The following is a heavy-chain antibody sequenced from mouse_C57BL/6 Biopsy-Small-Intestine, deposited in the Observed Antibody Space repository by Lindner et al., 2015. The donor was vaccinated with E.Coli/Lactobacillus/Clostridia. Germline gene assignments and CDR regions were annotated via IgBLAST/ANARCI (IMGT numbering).Heavy chain of an antibody. CDR3: ARGFGDYYFDY. V-gene: IGHV1-82*01. CDR1: GYAFSSSW. D-gene: IGHD2-13*01. Sequence: VQLQESGPELVKPGASVKISCKASGYAFSSSWMNWVKQRPGKGLEWIGRIYPGDGDTSYNGKFKGKATLTADKSSSTAYMQLSSLTSEDSAVYFCARGFGDYYFDYWGQGTTLTVSS. CDR2: IYPGDGDT. J-gene: IGHJ2*01.